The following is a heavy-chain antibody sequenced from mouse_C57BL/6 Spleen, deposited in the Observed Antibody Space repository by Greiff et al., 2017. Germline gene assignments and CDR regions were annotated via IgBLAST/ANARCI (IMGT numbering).Heavy chain of an antibody. CDR1: GFTFSDYG. Sequence: EVKLVESGGGLVKPGGSLKLSCAASGFTFSDYGMHWVRQAPEKGLEWVAYISSGSSTIYYADTVKGRFTISRDNAKNTLFLQMTSLRSEDTAMYYCAKISFYDGYYGDYWGQGTTLTVSS. D-gene: IGHD2-3*01. J-gene: IGHJ2*01. CDR3: AKISFYDGYYGDY. CDR2: ISSGSSTI. V-gene: IGHV5-17*01.